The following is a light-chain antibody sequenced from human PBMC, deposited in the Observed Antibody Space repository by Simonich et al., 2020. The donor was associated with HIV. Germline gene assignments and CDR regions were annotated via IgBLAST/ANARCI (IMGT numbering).Light chain of an antibody. Sequence: DIQMTQSPSSLSASVGDTASITDRASKFLNKYLNWYQQNPCKAPXLLIYAATNLQSGVXSRXXGSXXXTXFTXXXSSLQPEDVATYYCQKYNSAPYTFGQGTKLEIK. V-gene: IGKV1-39*01. CDR2: AAT. CDR3: QKYNSAPYT. J-gene: IGKJ2*01. CDR1: KFLNKY.